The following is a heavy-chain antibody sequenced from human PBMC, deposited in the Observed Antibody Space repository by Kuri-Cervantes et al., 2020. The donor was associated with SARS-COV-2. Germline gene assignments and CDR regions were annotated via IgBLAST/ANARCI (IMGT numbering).Heavy chain of an antibody. Sequence: GGSLRLSCTASGFTFGDHAMSWVRQAPGKGLEWVSGISWNSGSIGYADPVKGRFTISRDNAKTSLYLQMDSLSPEDTAFYYCTKHPQRYSGHYSDWFDPWGHGTLVTVSS. D-gene: IGHD3-22*01. CDR1: GFTFGDHA. CDR3: TKHPQRYSGHYSDWFDP. CDR2: ISWNSGSI. V-gene: IGHV3-20*04. J-gene: IGHJ5*02.